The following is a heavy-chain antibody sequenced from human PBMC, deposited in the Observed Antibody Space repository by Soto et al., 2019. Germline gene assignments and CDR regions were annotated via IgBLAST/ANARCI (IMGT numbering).Heavy chain of an antibody. D-gene: IGHD6-19*01. J-gene: IGHJ4*02. Sequence: EVPLVESGGGLVQPGGSLRLSCAASGFTFSVYSMNWIRQAPGKGLQWVSYMTSDMKTIHYADSVKGRFTISRDNAKKLVYLQMTSLRDEDTAVYYCARSVEGHFDYWGQGVLVTVSS. CDR2: MTSDMKTI. V-gene: IGHV3-48*02. CDR3: ARSVEGHFDY. CDR1: GFTFSVYS.